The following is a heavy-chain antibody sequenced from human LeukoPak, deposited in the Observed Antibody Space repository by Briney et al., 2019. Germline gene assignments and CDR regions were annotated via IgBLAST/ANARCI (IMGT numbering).Heavy chain of an antibody. CDR3: ARSAWLDP. CDR1: GFTVSSNY. Sequence: SGGSLRLSCAASGFTVSSNYMSWARQAAGKGLEWVSVIYSGGSTYYADSVKGRFTISRDSSKNTVYLQMNNLRVEDTAVYYCARSAWLDPWGQGTLVTVSS. V-gene: IGHV3-66*01. J-gene: IGHJ5*02. CDR2: IYSGGST.